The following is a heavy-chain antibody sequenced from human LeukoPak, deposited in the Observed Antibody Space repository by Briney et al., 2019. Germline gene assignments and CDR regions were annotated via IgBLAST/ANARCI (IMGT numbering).Heavy chain of an antibody. CDR2: INHSGST. CDR1: GGSFSGYY. J-gene: IGHJ4*02. D-gene: IGHD5-18*01. V-gene: IGHV4-34*01. Sequence: SETLSLTCAVYGGSFSGYYWSWIRQPPGKGLEWIGEINHSGSTNYNPSLKSRVTISVDTSKNQFSLKLSSVTAADTAMYYCARQYSYQYYFDYWGQGTLVTVSS. CDR3: ARQYSYQYYFDY.